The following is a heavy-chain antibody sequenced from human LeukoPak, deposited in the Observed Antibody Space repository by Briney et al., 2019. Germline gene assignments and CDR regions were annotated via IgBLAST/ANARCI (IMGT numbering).Heavy chain of an antibody. CDR2: INHSGST. Sequence: SETLSLTCAVYGGSFSGYYWSWIRQPPGKGLEWIGEINHSGSTNYNPSLKSRVTISVDTSKNQFSLKLSSVTAADTAVYYCARPQYYDSSGYPLWGQGTLVTVSS. D-gene: IGHD3-22*01. CDR3: ARPQYYDSSGYPL. CDR1: GGSFSGYY. J-gene: IGHJ4*02. V-gene: IGHV4-34*01.